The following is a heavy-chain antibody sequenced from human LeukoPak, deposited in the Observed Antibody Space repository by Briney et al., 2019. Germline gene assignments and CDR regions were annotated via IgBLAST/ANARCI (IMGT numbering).Heavy chain of an antibody. D-gene: IGHD1-26*01. CDR3: VREAAATLFDY. J-gene: IGHJ4*02. CDR2: ISASGTIT. CDR1: GFTFSSYE. V-gene: IGHV3-48*03. Sequence: GGSLRLSCAASGFTFSSYEMNWVRQAPGRGLEWISYISASGTITHYADSVEGRFTISRDNTQNSLSLQMSSLKAEDTAVYYCVREAAATLFDYWGQGTLVTVSS.